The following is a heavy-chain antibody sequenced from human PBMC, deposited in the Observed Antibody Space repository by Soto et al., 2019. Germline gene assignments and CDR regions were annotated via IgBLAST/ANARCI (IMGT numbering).Heavy chain of an antibody. CDR1: GFTFSNYA. CDR3: AKDPLTVTPYFDY. Sequence: EVQVLESGGGLVQPGGSLRLSCAASGFTFSNYARSWVRQAPGKGLEWVSTISGSGDNTEYVDSVKGRFTISRDNSKNTLYLQMNSLRAEDTAVYYCAKDPLTVTPYFDYWGQGTLVTVSS. V-gene: IGHV3-23*01. CDR2: ISGSGDNT. D-gene: IGHD4-17*01. J-gene: IGHJ4*02.